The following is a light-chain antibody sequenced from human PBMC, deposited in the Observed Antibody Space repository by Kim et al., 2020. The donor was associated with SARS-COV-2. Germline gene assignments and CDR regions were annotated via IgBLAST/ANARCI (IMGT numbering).Light chain of an antibody. V-gene: IGKV3-11*01. CDR1: QSVSSY. J-gene: IGKJ2*03. Sequence: EIVLTQSPATLSLSPGERATLSCRASQSVSSYLAWYQQKPGQAPRLLIYDASNRATGIPARFSGSGSGTDFTLTISSLEPEDFAVYYCQQRSKWPPGYSFGQETELEI. CDR2: DAS. CDR3: QQRSKWPPGYS.